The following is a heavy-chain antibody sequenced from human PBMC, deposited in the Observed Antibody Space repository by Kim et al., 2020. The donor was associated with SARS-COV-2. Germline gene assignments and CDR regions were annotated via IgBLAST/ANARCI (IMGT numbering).Heavy chain of an antibody. V-gene: IGHV3-15*01. J-gene: IGHJ4*02. D-gene: IGHD3-9*01. CDR3: TTEAYYDIFPYYFDY. Sequence: APVKGSITISRDDSKNTLYLQINSLKPEDTAVYYCTTEAYYDIFPYYFDYWGQGTLVTVSS.